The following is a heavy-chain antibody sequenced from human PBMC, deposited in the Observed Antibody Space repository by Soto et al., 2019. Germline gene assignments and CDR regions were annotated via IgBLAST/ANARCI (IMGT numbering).Heavy chain of an antibody. Sequence: SQTLSLTCAISGDIVSSKSAAWNWIRQSPSRGLEWLGRTYYRSKWSTDYAVSVKGRITVNPDTSKNHFSLQLNSVTPDDTAVYYCARALAGSYDYRGQGTLVTVSS. CDR1: GDIVSSKSAA. D-gene: IGHD1-26*01. V-gene: IGHV6-1*01. CDR2: TYYRSKWST. J-gene: IGHJ4*02. CDR3: ARALAGSYDY.